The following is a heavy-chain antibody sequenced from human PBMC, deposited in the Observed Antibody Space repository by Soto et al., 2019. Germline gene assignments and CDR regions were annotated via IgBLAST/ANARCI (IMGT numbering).Heavy chain of an antibody. J-gene: IGHJ4*02. CDR2: IYYSGST. V-gene: IGHV4-39*01. D-gene: IGHD5-12*01. CDR3: ARDELEMATITRYFDY. Sequence: PSETLSLTCTVSCGSIISSSYYWGWIRQPPGKGLEWIGSIYYSGSTYYNPSLKSRVTISVDTSKNQFSLKLSSVTAADTAVYYCARDELEMATITRYFDYWGQGTLVTVSS. CDR1: CGSIISSSYY.